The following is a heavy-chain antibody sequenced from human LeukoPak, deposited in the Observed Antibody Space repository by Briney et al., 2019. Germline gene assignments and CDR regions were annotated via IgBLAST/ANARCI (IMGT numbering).Heavy chain of an antibody. CDR2: ISYDGRNK. CDR3: AKDPMVRGVINGMDV. D-gene: IGHD3-10*01. J-gene: IGHJ6*02. CDR1: GFTFSSYS. V-gene: IGHV3-30*18. Sequence: GGSLRLSCAASGFTFSSYSMNWVRQAPGKGLEWVAVISYDGRNKHYADSVKGRFTISRDNSQNTLYLQMNSLKPDDTAVYYCAKDPMVRGVINGMDVWGQGTTVIVPS.